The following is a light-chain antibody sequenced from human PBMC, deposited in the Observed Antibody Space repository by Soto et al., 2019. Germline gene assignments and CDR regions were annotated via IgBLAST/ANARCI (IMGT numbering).Light chain of an antibody. CDR1: QSISDT. CDR2: GAS. J-gene: IGKJ1*01. Sequence: ELVMIPYQPTRAVSAGGRDTLSCRASQSISDTLAWYQQKPGQAPRLLIHGASTRAPGFPARFSGSGSGTDFTLTISCLQSEDFAVYFCQQYDNGPWTFGQGTKVDIK. CDR3: QQYDNGPWT. V-gene: IGKV3-15*01.